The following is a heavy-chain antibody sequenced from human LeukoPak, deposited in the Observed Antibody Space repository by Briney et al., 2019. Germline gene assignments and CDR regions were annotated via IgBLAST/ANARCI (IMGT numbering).Heavy chain of an antibody. Sequence: ASVKVSCKASGYTFTGYYMHWVRQAPGQGLEWMGWINPNSGGTNYAQKFQGRVTMTRATSISTAYMELSRLRSDDTAVYYCARVPKYYDFWSGYLDYWGQGTLVTVSS. CDR3: ARVPKYYDFWSGYLDY. J-gene: IGHJ4*02. D-gene: IGHD3-3*01. CDR2: INPNSGGT. CDR1: GYTFTGYY. V-gene: IGHV1-2*02.